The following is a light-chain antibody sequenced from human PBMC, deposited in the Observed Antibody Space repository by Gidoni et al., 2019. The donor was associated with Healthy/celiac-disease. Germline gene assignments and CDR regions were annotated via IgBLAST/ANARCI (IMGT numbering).Light chain of an antibody. CDR1: QSVSSY. CDR2: DAS. J-gene: IGKJ1*01. CDR3: QQRSNWPPVETWT. V-gene: IGKV3-11*01. Sequence: EIVLTQSPATLSLSPGERATLSCRASQSVSSYLAWYQQKPSQAPRLLIYDASNRATGIPARFSGSGSGTDFTLTISSLEPEDFAVYYCQQRSNWPPVETWTFGQGTKVEIK.